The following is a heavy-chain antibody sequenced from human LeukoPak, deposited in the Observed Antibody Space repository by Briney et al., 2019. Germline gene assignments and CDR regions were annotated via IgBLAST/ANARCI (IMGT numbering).Heavy chain of an antibody. CDR2: IRYDGSNK. V-gene: IGHV3-30*02. J-gene: IGHJ4*02. Sequence: PGGSLRLSCAASGFTFSSYGMHWVRQAPGKGLEWVAFIRYDGSNKYYADSVKGRFTISRDNSKNTLYLQMNSLRAEDTAVYYCAKVSARYFDWLPFDYWGQGTLVTVSS. CDR3: AKVSARYFDWLPFDY. D-gene: IGHD3-9*01. CDR1: GFTFSSYG.